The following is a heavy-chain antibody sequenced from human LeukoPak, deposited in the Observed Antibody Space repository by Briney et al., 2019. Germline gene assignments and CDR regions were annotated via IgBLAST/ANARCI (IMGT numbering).Heavy chain of an antibody. CDR1: GLRFSDYY. J-gene: IGHJ1*01. CDR3: ATNLIGAGEYFQQ. D-gene: IGHD2/OR15-2a*01. CDR2: ISSGGDIM. Sequence: PGGSLRLSCAASGLRFSDYYVSWIRQAPGKGLQWVSYISSGGDIMHYADSVKGRFTSSRDNAKNSGYLEMKSLGAEDTAVYYCATNLIGAGEYFQQWGQGTLVTVSS. V-gene: IGHV3-11*01.